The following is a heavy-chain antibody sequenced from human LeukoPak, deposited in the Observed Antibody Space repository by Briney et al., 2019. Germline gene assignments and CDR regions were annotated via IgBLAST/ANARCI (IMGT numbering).Heavy chain of an antibody. CDR1: GGSISSYY. CDR3: RSSGWYEGDY. V-gene: IGHV4-59*01. CDR2: IYYSGST. D-gene: IGHD6-19*01. Sequence: SETLSLTCTVSGGSISSYYWSWIQQPPGKGLEWIGYIYYSGSTNYNPSLKSRVTISVDTSKNQFSLKLSSVTAADTAVYYCRSSGWYEGDYWGQGTLVTVSS. J-gene: IGHJ4*02.